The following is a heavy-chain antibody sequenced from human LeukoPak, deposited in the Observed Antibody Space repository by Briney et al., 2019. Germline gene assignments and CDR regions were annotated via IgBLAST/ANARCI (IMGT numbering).Heavy chain of an antibody. D-gene: IGHD2-15*01. CDR1: GYSISNGDY. Sequence: PSETLSLTCGVSGYSISNGDYWGWIRQPPGKGLEWIGSIYYSGSTHYNSSLKSRLTISVDTSKNEFSLKLNSVTAADTALYYCARNSSVMVGHVTRGTFDVWGTGTMVTVSS. CDR2: IYYSGST. V-gene: IGHV4-38-2*01. CDR3: ARNSSVMVGHVTRGTFDV. J-gene: IGHJ3*01.